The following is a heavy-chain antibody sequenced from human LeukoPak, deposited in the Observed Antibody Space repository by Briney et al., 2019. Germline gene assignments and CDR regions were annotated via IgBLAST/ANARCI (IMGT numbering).Heavy chain of an antibody. CDR2: ISAYNGNT. Sequence: GASVKVSCKASGGTFSSYAISWVRQAPGQGLEWMGWISAYNGNTNYAQELQGRVTMTTDTSTSTAYMELRSLRSDDTAVYYCAREGGATPDAFDIWGQGTMVTVSS. CDR1: GGTFSSYA. V-gene: IGHV1-18*01. D-gene: IGHD1-26*01. CDR3: AREGGATPDAFDI. J-gene: IGHJ3*02.